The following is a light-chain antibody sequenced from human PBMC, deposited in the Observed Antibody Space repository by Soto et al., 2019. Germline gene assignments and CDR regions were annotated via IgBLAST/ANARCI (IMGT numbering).Light chain of an antibody. Sequence: EIVLTQSPATLSVSPGERGTISCRASQSVGNNFAWYQQKPGQAPRLLIFATSTRATGVPARFSGSGSGTEFTLTISSLQSEDFAVYYCQQYGDWPLTFGGGAKVEIE. J-gene: IGKJ4*01. CDR3: QQYGDWPLT. V-gene: IGKV3-15*01. CDR2: ATS. CDR1: QSVGNN.